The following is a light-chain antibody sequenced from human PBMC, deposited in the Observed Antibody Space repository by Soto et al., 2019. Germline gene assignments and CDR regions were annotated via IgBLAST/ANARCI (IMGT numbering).Light chain of an antibody. CDR1: SGTIASNY. CDR3: QSYDSSTVV. CDR2: EDN. Sequence: NFMLTQPNSVSESPGKTVTISCTRSSGTIASNYVQWYQQRPGSAPTTVIYEDNQRPSGVPDRFSGSTDGSSNSASLTIAGLQTEDEADYYCQSYDSSTVVFGGGTRSPS. V-gene: IGLV6-57*04. J-gene: IGLJ2*01.